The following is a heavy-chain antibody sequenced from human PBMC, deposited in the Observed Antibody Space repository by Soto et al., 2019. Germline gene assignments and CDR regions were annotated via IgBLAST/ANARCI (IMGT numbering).Heavy chain of an antibody. V-gene: IGHV1-58*02. Sequence: SVKVSCKASGFTFTSSAMQWVRQARGQRLEWIGWIVVGSGNTNYAQKFQERVTITRDMSTSTAYMELSSLRSEDTAVYYCAADSLNSSSWYRPYYYYYYMEVWGKGTTVTVSS. CDR3: AADSLNSSSWYRPYYYYYYMEV. CDR1: GFTFTSSA. J-gene: IGHJ6*03. CDR2: IVVGSGNT. D-gene: IGHD6-13*01.